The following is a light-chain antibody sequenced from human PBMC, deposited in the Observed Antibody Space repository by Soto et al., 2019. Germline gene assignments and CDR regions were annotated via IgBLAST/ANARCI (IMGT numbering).Light chain of an antibody. CDR3: HQRSNWPPIT. CDR1: QSVSSY. Sequence: EIVLTQSPATLSLSPGERATLSCRASQSVSSYLAWYQQKPGQAPRLLIYDASNRASGIPARFSGGGSGTDFSLTISSLEPEDFAVYYCHQRSNWPPITFGQGTRLEIK. CDR2: DAS. V-gene: IGKV3-11*01. J-gene: IGKJ5*01.